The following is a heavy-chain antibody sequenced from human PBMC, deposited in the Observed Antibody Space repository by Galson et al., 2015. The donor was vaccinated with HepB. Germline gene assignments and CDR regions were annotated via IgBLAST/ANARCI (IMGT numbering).Heavy chain of an antibody. V-gene: IGHV3-33*08. J-gene: IGHJ1*01. CDR3: ASQDDYGDSQYFQH. D-gene: IGHD4-17*01. Sequence: SLRLSCAASGFTFSSYGMHWVRQAPGKGLEWVAVIWYDGSNKYYADSVKGRFTISRDNSKNTLYLQMNSLRAEDTAVYYCASQDDYGDSQYFQHWGQGTLVTVSS. CDR2: IWYDGSNK. CDR1: GFTFSSYG.